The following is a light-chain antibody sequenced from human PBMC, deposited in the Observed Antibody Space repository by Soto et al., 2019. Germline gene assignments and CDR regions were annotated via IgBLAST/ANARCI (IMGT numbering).Light chain of an antibody. CDR1: SSDVGGYNY. V-gene: IGLV2-14*01. CDR3: NSYTSSSTWV. CDR2: EVN. Sequence: QSVLTQSASVSGSPGQSITIFCTGTSSDVGGYNYVSWYQQHPGKAPKLMIYEVNNRPSGVSDRFSGSKSGNTASLTISGLQAEDEADYYCNSYTSSSTWVFGGGTKLTVL. J-gene: IGLJ3*02.